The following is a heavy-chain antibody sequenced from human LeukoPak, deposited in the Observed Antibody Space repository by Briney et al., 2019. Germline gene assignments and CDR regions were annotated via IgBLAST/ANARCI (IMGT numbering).Heavy chain of an antibody. D-gene: IGHD3-22*01. J-gene: IGHJ4*02. CDR2: ISYDGSNK. CDR3: ARDPSYDSSGYYGFDY. CDR1: GFTFSSYA. Sequence: PGRSLRLSCAASGFTFSSYAMHWVRQAPGMGLEWVAVISYDGSNKYYADSVKGRFTISRDNSKNTLYLQMNSLRAEDAAVYYCARDPSYDSSGYYGFDYWGQGTLVTVSS. V-gene: IGHV3-30-3*01.